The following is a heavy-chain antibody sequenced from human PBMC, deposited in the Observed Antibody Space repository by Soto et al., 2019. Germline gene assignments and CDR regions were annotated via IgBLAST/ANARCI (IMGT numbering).Heavy chain of an antibody. D-gene: IGHD3-9*01. CDR2: IKGNGGAT. V-gene: IGHV1-2*02. Sequence: ASVKVSCKASGYTFTGHGLHWVRQGPGQGLEGIGWIKGNGGATKYARKFQGRVTMTRDPSTSTAYLELNSLRSDDTAVYFCARVGSYFDGSSYPYWGQGTLVTVSS. J-gene: IGHJ4*02. CDR3: ARVGSYFDGSSYPY. CDR1: GYTFTGHG.